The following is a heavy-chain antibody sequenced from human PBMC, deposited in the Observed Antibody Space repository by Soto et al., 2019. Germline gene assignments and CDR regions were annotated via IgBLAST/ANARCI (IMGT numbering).Heavy chain of an antibody. CDR2: IWSDGSEK. D-gene: IGHD2-2*03. Sequence: GGSLRLSCAASGFTFSDRAMHWVRQAPGKGREWLAIIWSDGSEKFYAGSVKGRFTISRDNSKNTVYLQMNTLSAEDTAMYYCATALFPDVDIYAMDVWGQGTAVTVYS. J-gene: IGHJ6*02. CDR3: ATALFPDVDIYAMDV. CDR1: GFTFSDRA. V-gene: IGHV3-33*01.